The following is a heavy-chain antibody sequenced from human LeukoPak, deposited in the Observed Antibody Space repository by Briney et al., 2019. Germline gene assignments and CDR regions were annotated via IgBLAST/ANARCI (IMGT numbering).Heavy chain of an antibody. D-gene: IGHD3-10*01. Sequence: ASVKVSCKASGYTFINNWMQWVRQAPGQGLEWIGLINPTGTGTLYAQKFQGRVTMTRDMSTSTDYMESSLRSDDTAVYYCARDNSVGDIAWWFDPWGQGTLVTVSS. V-gene: IGHV1-46*01. J-gene: IGHJ5*02. CDR3: ARDNSVGDIAWWFDP. CDR2: INPTGTGT. CDR1: GYTFINNW.